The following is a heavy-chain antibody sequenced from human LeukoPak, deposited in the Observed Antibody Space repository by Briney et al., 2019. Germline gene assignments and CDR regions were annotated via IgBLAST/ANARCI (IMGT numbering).Heavy chain of an antibody. CDR3: ARGLGRVTMVRGVIIGY. J-gene: IGHJ4*02. CDR1: GYTFTSYD. Sequence: ASVKVSCKASGYTFTSYDINWVRQATGQGLEWMGWMNPNSGNTGYAQKFQGRVTMTRNTSISTAYMELSSLRSEDTAVYYCARGLGRVTMVRGVIIGYWGQGTLVTVSS. CDR2: MNPNSGNT. D-gene: IGHD3-10*01. V-gene: IGHV1-8*01.